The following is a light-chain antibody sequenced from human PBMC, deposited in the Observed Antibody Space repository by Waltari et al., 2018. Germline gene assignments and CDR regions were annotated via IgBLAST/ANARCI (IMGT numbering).Light chain of an antibody. V-gene: IGLV2-14*01. CDR3: SSYTTNRHYV. J-gene: IGLJ1*01. Sequence: QSDLTQPASVSGSPGQSITIPCTGTNSDVGAYDYLSWYQQYPGKAPNLVIFDVSSRPSGASGRFSGSKSGNTASLIISHLQAEDEADYYCSSYTTNRHYVFGAGTKVTVL. CDR2: DVS. CDR1: NSDVGAYDY.